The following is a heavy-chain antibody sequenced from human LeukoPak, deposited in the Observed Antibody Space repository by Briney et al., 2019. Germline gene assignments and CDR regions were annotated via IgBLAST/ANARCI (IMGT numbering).Heavy chain of an antibody. CDR2: IYYSGST. V-gene: IGHV4-39*07. J-gene: IGHJ4*02. D-gene: IGHD1-7*01. Sequence: PSETLSLTCTVSGGSISSSSYYWGWIRQPPGKELEWIGSIYYSGSTYYNPSLKSRVTISVDTSKNQFSLKLSSVTAADTAVYYCARVIQGAKSVRTNDYWGQGTLVTVSS. CDR1: GGSISSSSYY. CDR3: ARVIQGAKSVRTNDY.